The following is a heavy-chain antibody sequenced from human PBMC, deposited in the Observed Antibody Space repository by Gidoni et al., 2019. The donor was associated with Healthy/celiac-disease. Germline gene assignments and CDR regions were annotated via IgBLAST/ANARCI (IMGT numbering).Heavy chain of an antibody. CDR1: GFTVSSNY. Sequence: EVQLVESGGGLIQPGGSLRLSCAASGFTVSSNYMSWVRQAPGKGLEWVSVIYSGGSTYYADSVKGRFTISRDNSKNTLYLQMNSLRAEDTAVYYCARDWYYDSSGYYYWGQGTLVTVSS. CDR3: ARDWYYDSSGYYY. J-gene: IGHJ4*02. V-gene: IGHV3-53*01. CDR2: IYSGGST. D-gene: IGHD3-22*01.